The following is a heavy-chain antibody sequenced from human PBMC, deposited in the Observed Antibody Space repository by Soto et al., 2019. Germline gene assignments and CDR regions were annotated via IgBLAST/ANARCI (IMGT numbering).Heavy chain of an antibody. CDR1: GFTFSSYA. D-gene: IGHD3-22*01. J-gene: IGHJ4*02. CDR3: AKDYYDSSGYYYFDY. V-gene: IGHV3-23*01. Sequence: EVQLLESGGGLVQPGGSLRLSCAASGFTFSSYAMSWVRQAPGKGLEWVSAISGSGGSTYYADSVTGRFTISRDNSKNTLYLQMNSLRAEDTAVYYCAKDYYDSSGYYYFDYWGQGTLVTVSS. CDR2: ISGSGGST.